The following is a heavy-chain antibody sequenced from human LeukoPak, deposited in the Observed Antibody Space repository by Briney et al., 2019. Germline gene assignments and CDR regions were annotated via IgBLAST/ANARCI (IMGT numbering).Heavy chain of an antibody. CDR3: AKSNRITRSILTGYLHYNWFDP. D-gene: IGHD3-9*01. V-gene: IGHV3-23*01. Sequence: PGGSLRLSCAASGFTFSSYAMSWVRQAPGKGLEWVSAISGSGGSTYYADSVKGRFTISRDNSKNTLYLQMNSLRAEDTAVYYCAKSNRITRSILTGYLHYNWFDPWGQGTLVTVSS. CDR1: GFTFSSYA. CDR2: ISGSGGST. J-gene: IGHJ5*02.